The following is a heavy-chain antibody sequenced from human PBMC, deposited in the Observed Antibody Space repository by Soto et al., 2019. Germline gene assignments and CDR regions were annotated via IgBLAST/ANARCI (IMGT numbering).Heavy chain of an antibody. CDR2: INAGNGNT. CDR3: ARERQARYFDY. J-gene: IGHJ4*02. V-gene: IGHV1-3*01. Sequence: ASVKVTCKARGYTLTSYAMHCARQAPGQRLEWMGWINAGNGNTKYSQKFQGRVTITRDTSASTAYMELSSLRSEDTAVYYCARERQARYFDYWGQGTLVTVSS. CDR1: GYTLTSYA.